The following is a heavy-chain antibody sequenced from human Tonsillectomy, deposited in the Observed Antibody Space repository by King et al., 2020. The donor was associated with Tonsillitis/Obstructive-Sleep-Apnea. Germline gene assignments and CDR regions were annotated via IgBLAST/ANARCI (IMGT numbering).Heavy chain of an antibody. CDR3: ARAFCRGGPCPRHYYYYMDV. V-gene: IGHV2-26*01. D-gene: IGHD2-15*01. CDR1: GFSLSNPRMG. Sequence: VTLKESGPVLVKPPETLTLTCTVSGFSLSNPRMGVSWIRQPPGKALEWLAHIFSNDDRSFNTSLSNRLTISKDTSRSQVVLNMTKMAPVDTATYYCARAFCRGGPCPRHYYYYMDVWGEGTTVTVSS. CDR2: IFSNDDR. J-gene: IGHJ6*03.